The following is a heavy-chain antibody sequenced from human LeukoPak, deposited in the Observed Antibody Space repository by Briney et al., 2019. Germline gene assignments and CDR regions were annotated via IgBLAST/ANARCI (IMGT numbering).Heavy chain of an antibody. CDR1: GGTFSSYA. CDR2: IIPIFGIA. J-gene: IGHJ6*02. Sequence: SVKVSCKASGGTFSSYATSWVRQAPGQGLEWMGRIIPIFGIANYAQKFQGRVTITADKSTSTAYTELSSLRSEDTAVYYCAREDYGGLLYYYGMDVWGQGTTVTVSS. D-gene: IGHD4/OR15-4a*01. CDR3: AREDYGGLLYYYGMDV. V-gene: IGHV1-69*04.